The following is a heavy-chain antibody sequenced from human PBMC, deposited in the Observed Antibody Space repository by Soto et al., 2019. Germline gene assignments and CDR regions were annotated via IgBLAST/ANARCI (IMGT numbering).Heavy chain of an antibody. CDR3: ARPPASGRSGVSCYWCYFDY. CDR2: IIPIFGTA. CDR1: GGTFSSYA. Sequence: QVQLVQSGAEVKKPGSSVKVSCKASGGTFSSYAISWVRQAPGQGVEWIGGIIPIFGTANYAQKFQGRVTITADKTTSPAYIELSSRRSEDAAVYYCARPPASGRSGVSCYWCYFDYWGQGTLVTVSS. D-gene: IGHD2-15*01. V-gene: IGHV1-69*06. J-gene: IGHJ4*02.